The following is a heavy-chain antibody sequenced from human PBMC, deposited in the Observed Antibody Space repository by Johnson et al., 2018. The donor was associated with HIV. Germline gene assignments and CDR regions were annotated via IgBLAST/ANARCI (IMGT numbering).Heavy chain of an antibody. D-gene: IGHD6-13*01. Sequence: QVQLVESGGGLVKPGGSLRLSCAASGFTFSNAWMSWVRQAPGKGLEWVAVISSDGRNKYYADSVKGRFTISRDNSKNTLYLQMNSLRTEDTAVSYCARDGDSSWYGGGAFDIWGQGTTVTVYS. V-gene: IGHV3-30-3*01. CDR3: ARDGDSSWYGGGAFDI. CDR2: ISSDGRNK. J-gene: IGHJ3*02. CDR1: GFTFSNAW.